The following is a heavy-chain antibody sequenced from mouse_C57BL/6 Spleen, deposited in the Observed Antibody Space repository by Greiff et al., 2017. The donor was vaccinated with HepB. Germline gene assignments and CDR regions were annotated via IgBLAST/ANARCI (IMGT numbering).Heavy chain of an antibody. CDR1: GYTFTSYT. CDR2: INPSSGYT. Sequence: LVESGAELARPGASVKMSCKASGYTFTSYTMHWVKQRPGQGLEWIGYINPSSGYTKYNQKFKDKATLTADKSSSTAYMQLSSLTSEDSAVYYCARPYGNYDWYFDVWGTGTTVTVSS. D-gene: IGHD2-1*01. J-gene: IGHJ1*03. V-gene: IGHV1-4*01. CDR3: ARPYGNYDWYFDV.